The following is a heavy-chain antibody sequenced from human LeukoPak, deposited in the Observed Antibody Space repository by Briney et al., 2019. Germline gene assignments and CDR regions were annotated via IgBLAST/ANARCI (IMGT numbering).Heavy chain of an antibody. Sequence: PSETLSLTCAVSGYSISSGYYWGWIRPPPGKGLEWIGNIHHSGSTYYNPPLKSRVTISVDTSKNQFSLKLSSVTAADTAVYYCARALGIAAAGVYNYGMDVWGKGTTVTVSS. J-gene: IGHJ6*04. D-gene: IGHD6-13*01. CDR3: ARALGIAAAGVYNYGMDV. CDR2: IHHSGST. CDR1: GYSISSGYY. V-gene: IGHV4-38-2*01.